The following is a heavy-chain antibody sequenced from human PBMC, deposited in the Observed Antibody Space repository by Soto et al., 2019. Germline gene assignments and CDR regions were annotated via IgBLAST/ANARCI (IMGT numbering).Heavy chain of an antibody. CDR1: GLTFSNYG. V-gene: IGHV3-33*01. CDR2: IWYDGNTK. J-gene: IGHJ4*02. Sequence: QAQLVESGGGVVQPGGSLRLSCAGSGLTFSNYGFHWLRQAPGKGLEWVAVIWYDGNTKFYPDSVKGRFTISRDNSKNTVYLQMNSLRAEDTAVYYCATVDNYYGSVFWGQGTLVSVSS. CDR3: ATVDNYYGSVF. D-gene: IGHD3-10*01.